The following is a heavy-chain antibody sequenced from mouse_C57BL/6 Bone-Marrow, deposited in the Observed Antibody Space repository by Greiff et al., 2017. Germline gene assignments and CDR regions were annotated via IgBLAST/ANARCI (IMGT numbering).Heavy chain of an antibody. D-gene: IGHD3-1*01. V-gene: IGHV1-55*01. Sequence: QVQLQQPGAELVKPGASVKMSCKASGYTFTSYWITWVKQRPGQGLEWIGDIYPGSGSTNYNEKFKCKATLTVDKSSSTAYMQLSSLTSEDSAVYYCARVGFSCDFFDYWGQGTTLTVSS. CDR3: ARVGFSCDFFDY. CDR1: GYTFTSYW. J-gene: IGHJ2*01. CDR2: IYPGSGST.